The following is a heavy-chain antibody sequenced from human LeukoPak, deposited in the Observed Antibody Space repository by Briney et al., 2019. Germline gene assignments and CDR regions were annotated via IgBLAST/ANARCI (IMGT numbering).Heavy chain of an antibody. CDR3: ARGGQQLYHDFDY. Sequence: SETLSLTCTVSGGSISSGGYYWSWIRQPPGKGLEWIGEINHSGSTNYNPSLKSRVTISVDTSKNQFSLKLSSVTAADTAVYYCARGGQQLYHDFDYWGQGTLVTVSS. V-gene: IGHV4-39*07. D-gene: IGHD6-13*01. J-gene: IGHJ4*02. CDR2: INHSGST. CDR1: GGSISSGGYY.